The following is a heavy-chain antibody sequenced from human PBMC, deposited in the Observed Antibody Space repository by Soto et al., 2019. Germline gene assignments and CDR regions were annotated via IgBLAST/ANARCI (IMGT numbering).Heavy chain of an antibody. D-gene: IGHD6-6*01. CDR2: IYSGGIT. CDR3: VRDFGSSSEGGMDV. Sequence: PGGSLRLSCGASGFTVSSNYMSWVRQAPGKGLEWVSVIYSGGITFYADSVKGRSTISRDNSKNTLYLQMNNLRGEDTAVYYCVRDFGSSSEGGMDVWGQGTTVTVSS. J-gene: IGHJ6*02. CDR1: GFTVSSNY. V-gene: IGHV3-53*01.